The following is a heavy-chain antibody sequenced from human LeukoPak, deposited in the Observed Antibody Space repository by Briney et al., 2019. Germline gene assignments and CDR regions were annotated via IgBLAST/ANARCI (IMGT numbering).Heavy chain of an antibody. Sequence: ASVKVSCKASRDTFTNNAISWVRQAPGQGLEWMGGIIPIFGTARYAQKFQGRVTITADESTSTAYMELSSLRSEDTAVYYCARVATPRYCSTTSCYWKGRFDPWGQGTLVTVSS. D-gene: IGHD2-2*01. CDR2: IIPIFGTA. V-gene: IGHV1-69*13. CDR3: ARVATPRYCSTTSCYWKGRFDP. J-gene: IGHJ5*02. CDR1: RDTFTNNA.